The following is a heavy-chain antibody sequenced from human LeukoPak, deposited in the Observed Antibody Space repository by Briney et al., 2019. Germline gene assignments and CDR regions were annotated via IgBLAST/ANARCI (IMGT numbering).Heavy chain of an antibody. V-gene: IGHV1-24*01. D-gene: IGHD3-3*01. J-gene: IGHJ5*02. CDR3: ATRYDFWSGKALINWFDP. CDR1: GYTLTELS. CDR2: FDPEDGET. Sequence: ASVKASCKVSGYTLTELSMHWVRQAPGKGLEWMGGFDPEDGETIYAQKFQGRVTMTEDTSTDTAYMELSSLRSEDTAVYYCATRYDFWSGKALINWFDPWGQGTLVTVSS.